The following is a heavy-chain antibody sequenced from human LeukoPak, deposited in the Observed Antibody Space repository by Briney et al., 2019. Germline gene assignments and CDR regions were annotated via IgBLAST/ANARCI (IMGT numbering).Heavy chain of an antibody. CDR2: INHSGST. Sequence: SETLSLTCAVYGGSFSGYYWSWIRQPPGKGLEWIGEINHSGSTNYNPSLKSRVTISVDTSKNQFSLKLSSVTAADTAVYYCARGRRYYYGSGPFDYWGPGTLVTVSS. V-gene: IGHV4-34*01. CDR3: ARGRRYYYGSGPFDY. J-gene: IGHJ4*02. CDR1: GGSFSGYY. D-gene: IGHD3-10*01.